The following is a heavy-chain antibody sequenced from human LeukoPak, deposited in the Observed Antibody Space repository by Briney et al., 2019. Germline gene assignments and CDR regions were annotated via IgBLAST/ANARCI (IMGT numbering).Heavy chain of an antibody. V-gene: IGHV4-39*01. CDR1: GGYISSSSYY. D-gene: IGHD3-22*01. CDR2: IYYTGRT. Sequence: SETLSLTCXVSGGYISSSSYYWGWIRQPPGKGLERIGDIYYTGRTYYNSSLKSRLTVSIDTSKNQISVKLASVTAADTAVHYCARRRYYDSTGYLDWGQGTLITVSS. J-gene: IGHJ1*01. CDR3: ARRRYYDSTGYLD.